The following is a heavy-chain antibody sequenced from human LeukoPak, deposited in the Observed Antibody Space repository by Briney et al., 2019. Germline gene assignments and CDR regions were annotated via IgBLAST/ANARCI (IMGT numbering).Heavy chain of an antibody. V-gene: IGHV3-48*01. D-gene: IGHD2/OR15-2a*01. CDR3: ARGGLSIMGY. CDR2: ISSSGSTK. CDR1: GITFSSYS. Sequence: GGSLRLSCGASGITFSSYSMNWVHQAPGKGLEWVSYISSSGSTKYYADSVKGRFTISRDNARNSLYLQMNSLRAEDTAVYFCARGGLSIMGYWGQGTLVTVSS. J-gene: IGHJ4*02.